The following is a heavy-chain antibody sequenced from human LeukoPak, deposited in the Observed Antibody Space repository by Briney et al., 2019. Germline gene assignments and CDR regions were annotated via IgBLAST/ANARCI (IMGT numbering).Heavy chain of an antibody. CDR3: ARVPSSSWYGWYFDY. J-gene: IGHJ4*02. CDR2: IKQDGSEK. V-gene: IGHV3-7*03. Sequence: GGSLRLSCAASGFTFSSYWMSWVRQAPGKGLEWVANIKQDGSEKYYVDSVKGRFTISRDNAKNSLYLQMNSLRAEDTAVYYCARVPSSSWYGWYFDYWGQGTLVTVSS. D-gene: IGHD6-13*01. CDR1: GFTFSSYW.